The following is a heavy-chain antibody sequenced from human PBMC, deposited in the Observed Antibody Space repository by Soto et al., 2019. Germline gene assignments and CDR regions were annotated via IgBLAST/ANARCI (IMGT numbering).Heavy chain of an antibody. Sequence: PSETLSLTCTVSGGSISTYYWDWIRQPPGKELEWIGYTHYTGNTNYHPSLKSRVTISLDTSRNQFSMKLSSVTAADTAIYYCARHTVTIRAGFDYWGQGALVTASS. CDR2: THYTGNT. V-gene: IGHV4-59*01. CDR3: ARHTVTIRAGFDY. CDR1: GGSISTYY. D-gene: IGHD4-17*01. J-gene: IGHJ4*02.